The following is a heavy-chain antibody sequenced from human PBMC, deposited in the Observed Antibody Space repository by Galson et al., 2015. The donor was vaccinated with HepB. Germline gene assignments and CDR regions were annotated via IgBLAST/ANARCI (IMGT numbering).Heavy chain of an antibody. J-gene: IGHJ5*01. Sequence: SLRLSCAASGFVFNDYYMSWIRQAPGKGLEWISYVSSDGAHTNYAESVRGRFTISRDSAKNSLYLQMNSLRVEDTARYYCAKDLPGDDYESAAYFLDSWGQRTLITVSS. CDR1: GFVFNDYY. CDR2: VSSDGAHT. V-gene: IGHV3-11*06. CDR3: AKDLPGDDYESAAYFLDS. D-gene: IGHD3-22*01.